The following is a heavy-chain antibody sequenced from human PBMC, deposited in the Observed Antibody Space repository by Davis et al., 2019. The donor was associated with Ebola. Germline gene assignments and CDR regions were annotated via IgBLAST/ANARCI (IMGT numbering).Heavy chain of an antibody. V-gene: IGHV1-46*01. D-gene: IGHD3-22*01. CDR3: ARGITMIVVTGWFDP. CDR1: GYTFTSYY. J-gene: IGHJ5*02. CDR2: INPSGGST. Sequence: AASVKVSCKASGYTFTSYYMHCVRQAPGQGLEWMGIINPSGGSTSYAQKFQGRVTMTRDTSTSTVYMELSSLRSEDTAVYYCARGITMIVVTGWFDPWGQGTLVTVSS.